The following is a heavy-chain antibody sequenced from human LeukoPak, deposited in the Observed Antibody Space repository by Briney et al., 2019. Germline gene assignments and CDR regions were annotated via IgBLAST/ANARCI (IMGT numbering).Heavy chain of an antibody. CDR3: TTVRGYCSSTSCYARGLYYYYGMDV. V-gene: IGHV3-15*01. J-gene: IGHJ6*04. D-gene: IGHD2-2*01. CDR2: IKSKTYGGTT. CDR1: GFTFSNAW. Sequence: GGSLRLSCAASGFTFSNAWMSWVRQAPGKGLEWVGRIKSKTYGGTTDYAAPVKGRFTISRDDSKNPLYLQLKSLKTEDTAVYYCTTVRGYCSSTSCYARGLYYYYGMDVWGKGTTVTVSS.